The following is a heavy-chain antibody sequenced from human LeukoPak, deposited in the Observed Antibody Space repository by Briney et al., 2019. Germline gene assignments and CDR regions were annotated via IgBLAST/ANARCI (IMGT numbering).Heavy chain of an antibody. CDR3: AKAPPSGSYYFWEPDTFDY. Sequence: PGGSLRLSCAASGFTFSSYAMSWVRQAPGKGLEWVSAISGSGGSTYYADSVKGRFTISRDNSKNTLYLQMNSLRAEDTAVYYCAKAPPSGSYYFWEPDTFDYWGQGTLVTVSS. CDR2: ISGSGGST. J-gene: IGHJ4*02. CDR1: GFTFSSYA. V-gene: IGHV3-23*01. D-gene: IGHD1-26*01.